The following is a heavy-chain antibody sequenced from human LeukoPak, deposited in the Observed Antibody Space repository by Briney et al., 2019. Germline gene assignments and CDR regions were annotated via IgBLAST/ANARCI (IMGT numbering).Heavy chain of an antibody. CDR1: GYTFTSYD. CDR2: MNPNSGNT. CDR3: ARVAVAGRSLNWFDP. D-gene: IGHD6-19*01. J-gene: IGHJ5*02. V-gene: IGHV1-8*03. Sequence: ASVKVSCAASGYTFTSYDINWVRQATGQGLEWMGWMNPNSGNTGYAQKFQGRVTITRNTSISTAYMELSSLRSEDTAVYYCARVAVAGRSLNWFDPWGQGTLVTVSS.